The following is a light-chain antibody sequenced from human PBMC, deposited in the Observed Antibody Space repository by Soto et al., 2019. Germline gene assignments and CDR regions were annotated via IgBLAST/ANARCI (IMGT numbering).Light chain of an antibody. V-gene: IGKV1-16*01. CDR3: QHYDGYPQT. CDR2: GAS. CDR1: QGISNY. Sequence: DIQMTQSPSSLSASVGERVTITCRASQGISNYLVWLQQKPGKAPKSLIYGASSLHSGVPSRFSGSGSGTHFTLTISGLQRDDFAVYYCQHYDGYPQTFGQGTLLEIK. J-gene: IGKJ5*01.